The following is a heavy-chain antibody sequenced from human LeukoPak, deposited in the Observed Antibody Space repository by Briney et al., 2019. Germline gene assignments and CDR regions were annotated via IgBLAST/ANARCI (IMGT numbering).Heavy chain of an antibody. CDR1: GCSISSYY. CDR2: MYYTGST. Sequence: SETLSLTCTVSGCSISSYYWSWIRQPPGKGLEWIGDMYYTGSTNYNPSLKSRATISVDTSKNQFSLKPSSVTAADTAVYYCAREIALYSGYGGYFDYWGQGTLVTVSS. CDR3: AREIALYSGYGGYFDY. D-gene: IGHD1-26*01. V-gene: IGHV4-59*12. J-gene: IGHJ4*02.